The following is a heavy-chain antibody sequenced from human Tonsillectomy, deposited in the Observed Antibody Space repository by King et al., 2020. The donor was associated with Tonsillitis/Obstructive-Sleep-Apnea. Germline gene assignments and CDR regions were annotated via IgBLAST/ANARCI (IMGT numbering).Heavy chain of an antibody. Sequence: ITLKESGPTLVKPPQTLTLTCTFSGFSLSTSGVGVGWIRQPPGKALEWLALIYWDDDKPYSPSLTSRLTITKDTSKNQVVLTMTSMDPVDTATYYCANPTTVTAPDTFDIWGQGTLVTVSS. J-gene: IGHJ3*02. V-gene: IGHV2-5*02. CDR3: ANPTTVTAPDTFDI. CDR2: IYWDDDK. CDR1: GFSLSTSGVG. D-gene: IGHD4-17*01.